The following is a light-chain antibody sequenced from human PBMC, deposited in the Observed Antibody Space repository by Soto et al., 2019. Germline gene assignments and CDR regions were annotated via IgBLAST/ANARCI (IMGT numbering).Light chain of an antibody. CDR2: EVS. CDR3: SSYTSSSTPVV. CDR1: SRDIGGYNY. Sequence: QSALTQPASVSGSPGQSVTISCTGTSRDIGGYNYVSWYQQQPGKAPKVMIYEVSHRPSGVSNRFSGSKSGNTASLTISGLQVEDEADYYCSSYTSSSTPVVFGGGTKLTVL. J-gene: IGLJ2*01. V-gene: IGLV2-14*01.